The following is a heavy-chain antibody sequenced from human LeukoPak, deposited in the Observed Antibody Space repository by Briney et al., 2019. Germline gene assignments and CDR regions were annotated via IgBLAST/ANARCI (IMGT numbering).Heavy chain of an antibody. Sequence: PGGSLILSCAASEFTFSSYGMHWVRQAPGKGLEWVAVISYDGSNKYYADSVKGRFTISRDSSKNTLYLQMNSLRAEDTAVYYCAKMRFLEWFDAFDIWGQGTMVTVSS. V-gene: IGHV3-30*18. CDR2: ISYDGSNK. CDR3: AKMRFLEWFDAFDI. D-gene: IGHD3-3*01. J-gene: IGHJ3*02. CDR1: EFTFSSYG.